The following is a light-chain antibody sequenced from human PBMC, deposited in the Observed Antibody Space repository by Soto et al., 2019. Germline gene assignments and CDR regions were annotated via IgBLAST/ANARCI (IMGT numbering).Light chain of an antibody. J-gene: IGLJ1*01. CDR2: EVS. CDR3: SSYTSSSSDYV. V-gene: IGLV2-14*01. Sequence: QSALTQPASVSGSPGQSITISCTGTSSDVGGYNYVSGYQLHPGKAPKHMIYEVSNRPSGVSNRFSGSKSGNTASLTISGLQAEDEADYCCSSYTSSSSDYVFGTGTKLTVL. CDR1: SSDVGGYNY.